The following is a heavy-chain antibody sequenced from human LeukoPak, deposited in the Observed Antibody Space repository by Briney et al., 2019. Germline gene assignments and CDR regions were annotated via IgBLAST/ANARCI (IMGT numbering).Heavy chain of an antibody. D-gene: IGHD1-26*01. CDR3: ARGVWELFPGAWFDP. Sequence: PSETLSLTCTVSGGSISSYYWSWIRQPAGKGLEWIGRIYTSGSTNYNPSLKSRVTISVDTSKNQFSLKLSSVTAADTAVYYCARGVWELFPGAWFDPWGQGTLVTVSS. CDR1: GGSISSYY. V-gene: IGHV4-4*07. J-gene: IGHJ5*02. CDR2: IYTSGST.